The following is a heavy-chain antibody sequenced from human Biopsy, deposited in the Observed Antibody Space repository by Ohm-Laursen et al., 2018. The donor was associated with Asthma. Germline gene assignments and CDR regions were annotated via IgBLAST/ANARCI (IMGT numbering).Heavy chain of an antibody. J-gene: IGHJ4*03. CDR1: GFTFSSFG. CDR2: ISFDGSNK. CDR3: AKDVFPGWELRRGPDY. Sequence: SLRLSCAASGFTFSSFGMHWVRQAPGKGLDWVAVISFDGSNKNYTDSVKGRFTISRDNSRNTLHLQMNSLRAEDTAVYYCAKDVFPGWELRRGPDYWGQGTTVTVSS. V-gene: IGHV3-30*18. D-gene: IGHD1-26*01.